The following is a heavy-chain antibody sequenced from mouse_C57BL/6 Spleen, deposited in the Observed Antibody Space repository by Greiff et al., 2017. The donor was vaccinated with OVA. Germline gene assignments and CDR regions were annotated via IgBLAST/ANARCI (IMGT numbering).Heavy chain of an antibody. V-gene: IGHV5-15*01. J-gene: IGHJ2*01. D-gene: IGHD1-1*01. CDR3: ARTGNLANYYVFYFDY. CDR2: ISNLAYSI. CDR1: GFTFSDYG. Sequence: EVNVVESGGGLVQPGGSLKLSCAASGFTFSDYGMAWVRQAPRKGPEWVAFISNLAYSIYYADTVTGRFTISRENAKNTLYLEMSSLRSEDTAMYYCARTGNLANYYVFYFDYWGQGTTLTVSS.